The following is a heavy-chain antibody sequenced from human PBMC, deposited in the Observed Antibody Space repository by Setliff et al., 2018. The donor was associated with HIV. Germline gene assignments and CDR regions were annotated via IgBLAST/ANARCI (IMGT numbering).Heavy chain of an antibody. V-gene: IGHV1-3*01. CDR2: INAGDDNT. D-gene: IGHD3-10*01. CDR1: GGTFSSYA. CDR3: ASSGSGSYINWFGP. J-gene: IGHJ5*02. Sequence: RASVKVSCKASGGTFSSYAISWVRQAPGQRLEWMGYINAGDDNTRYSQKFQGRVTITRDTSANTAYMELSSLRSEDTAVYYCASSGSGSYINWFGPWGQGTLVTVSS.